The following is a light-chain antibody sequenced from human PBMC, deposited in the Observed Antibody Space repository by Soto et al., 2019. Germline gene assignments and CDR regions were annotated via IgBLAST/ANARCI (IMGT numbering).Light chain of an antibody. J-gene: IGKJ1*01. CDR2: GAS. CDR3: QQYDSWPPWT. Sequence: EILMTQSPGTLSVSPGERASLSCRADQSVSSNLAWYQQKPGQAPRLLIYGASTRATGVPARFSGSGSGTEFTLTITSLQSEDFAVYYCQQYDSWPPWTFGQGTKVEIK. V-gene: IGKV3-15*01. CDR1: QSVSSN.